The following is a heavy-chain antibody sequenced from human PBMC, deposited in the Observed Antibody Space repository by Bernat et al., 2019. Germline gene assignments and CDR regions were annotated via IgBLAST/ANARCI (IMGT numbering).Heavy chain of an antibody. Sequence: QLQLQESGPGLVKPSETLSLTCTVSGGSISSSSYYWGWIRQPPGKWLEWIGSSYYIGSTYYNPPLKSRVTISVDTSKNQFSLKLSSVTAADTAVYYCARQRPVTSPFDYWGQGTLVTVSS. CDR1: GGSISSSSYY. J-gene: IGHJ4*02. CDR3: ARQRPVTSPFDY. CDR2: SYYIGST. V-gene: IGHV4-39*01. D-gene: IGHD4-11*01.